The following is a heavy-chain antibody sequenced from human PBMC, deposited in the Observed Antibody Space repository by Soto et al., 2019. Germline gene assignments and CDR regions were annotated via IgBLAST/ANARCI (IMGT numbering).Heavy chain of an antibody. D-gene: IGHD2-15*01. Sequence: SETLSLTCTVSGGSISSYYWSWIRQPPGKGLEWIGYIYYSGSTNYNPSLKSRVTISVDTSKNQFSLKLSSVTAADTAVYYCARLGMVAGIGVWGKGTTVTVSS. CDR1: GGSISSYY. CDR3: ARLGMVAGIGV. J-gene: IGHJ6*04. CDR2: IYYSGST. V-gene: IGHV4-59*01.